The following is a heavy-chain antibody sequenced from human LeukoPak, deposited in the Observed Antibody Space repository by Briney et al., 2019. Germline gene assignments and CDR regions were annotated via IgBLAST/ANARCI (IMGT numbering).Heavy chain of an antibody. CDR2: MNPKSGNT. Sequence: GASVKVSCKASRYTFTSYDINWVRQATGQGLEWMGWMNPKSGNTGYAQKFQGRVTMTRNTSVRTAYMELSSLRSEDTAVYYCARGPAITIFGVVPYYFDNWGQGTLVTVSS. CDR1: RYTFTSYD. CDR3: ARGPAITIFGVVPYYFDN. D-gene: IGHD3-3*01. V-gene: IGHV1-8*01. J-gene: IGHJ4*02.